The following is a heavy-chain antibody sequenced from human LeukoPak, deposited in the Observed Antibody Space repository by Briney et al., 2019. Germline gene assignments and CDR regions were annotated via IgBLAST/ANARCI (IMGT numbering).Heavy chain of an antibody. CDR2: IWYDGNNK. V-gene: IGHV3-33*01. Sequence: PGGSLRLSCAASGFTYNSYGIHWVRQAPGKGLEWAAVIWYDGNNKYYADSVKGRFTISRDSSKNTMYLQMNSLRAEDTAVYYCAREHTTVTSLLDYWGQGTLVTVSS. CDR3: AREHTTVTSLLDY. CDR1: GFTYNSYG. D-gene: IGHD4-17*01. J-gene: IGHJ4*02.